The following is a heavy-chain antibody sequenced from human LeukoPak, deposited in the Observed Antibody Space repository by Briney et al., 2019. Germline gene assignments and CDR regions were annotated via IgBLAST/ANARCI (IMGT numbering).Heavy chain of an antibody. Sequence: PGRSLRLSCAASGFTFSSYGMHWVRQAPGKGLEWVAVIWYDGSNKYYADSVKGRFTISRDNSKNTLYLQMNSLRAEDTAVYYCAKAPGRDGYNMGRLWGQGTLVTVSS. J-gene: IGHJ4*02. CDR3: AKAPGRDGYNMGRL. CDR2: IWYDGSNK. CDR1: GFTFSSYG. D-gene: IGHD5-24*01. V-gene: IGHV3-33*06.